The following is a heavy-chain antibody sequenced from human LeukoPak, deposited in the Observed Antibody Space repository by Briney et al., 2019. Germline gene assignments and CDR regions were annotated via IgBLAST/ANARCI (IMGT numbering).Heavy chain of an antibody. V-gene: IGHV3-48*01. Sequence: GGSPRLSWAASGFTISHYKMNWVRQAPGKGLGWGSYIDNAITGPIYYADSVKGRFTISRDNAKNSLYLQMNSLRAEDTAVCYCARGRRPTVTTAVDYWGQGTLVTVSS. CDR1: GFTISHYK. CDR2: IDNAITGPI. CDR3: ARGRRPTVTTAVDY. J-gene: IGHJ4*01. D-gene: IGHD4-17*01.